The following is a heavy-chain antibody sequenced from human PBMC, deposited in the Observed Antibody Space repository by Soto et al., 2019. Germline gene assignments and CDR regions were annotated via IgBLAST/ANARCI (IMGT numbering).Heavy chain of an antibody. CDR2: MYYGGRT. CDR3: ERGSPSPLIGRRSRGPWFDP. Sequence: SETLSLTCTVSGGSISSYYWSWIRQPPGKGLEWIGYMYYGGRTNYNPSLQSRVTISVDTSKMQVSLKLSSVTAADTAVYFCERGSPSPLIGRRSRGPWFDPWGQGTLVTVSS. CDR1: GGSISSYY. J-gene: IGHJ5*02. V-gene: IGHV4-59*08. D-gene: IGHD3-16*01.